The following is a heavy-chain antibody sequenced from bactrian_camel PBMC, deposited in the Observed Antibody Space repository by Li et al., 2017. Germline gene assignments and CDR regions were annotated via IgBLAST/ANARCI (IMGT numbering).Heavy chain of an antibody. D-gene: IGHD4*01. V-gene: IGHV3S31*01. CDR2: INREDT. J-gene: IGHJ6*01. CDR3: AAGSSDYNEYDGNCFVPTADFGY. CDR1: GFTFSDYA. Sequence: DVQLVESGGGLVQPGGSLRLSCAASGFTFSDYAMSWVRQAPGKGLEWVSGINREDTYYADSVKGRFAISRDNAKNTLNLQMNGLKPEDTAMYICAAGSSDYNEYDGNCFVPTADFGYTGQGTQVTVS.